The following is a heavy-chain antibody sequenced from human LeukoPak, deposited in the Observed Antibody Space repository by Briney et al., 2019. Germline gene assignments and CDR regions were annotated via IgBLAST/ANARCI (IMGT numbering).Heavy chain of an antibody. D-gene: IGHD4-17*01. J-gene: IGHJ4*02. CDR3: ARVRTTVTTAYFDY. V-gene: IGHV3-7*01. Sequence: GGSLRLSCAASGFTFSSYWMSWVRQAPGKGLEWVANIKQDGSEKYYVDSVKGRFTISRDNAKNSLYLQMNSLRAEDTAVYYCARVRTTVTTAYFDYWGQGTLVTVSS. CDR1: GFTFSSYW. CDR2: IKQDGSEK.